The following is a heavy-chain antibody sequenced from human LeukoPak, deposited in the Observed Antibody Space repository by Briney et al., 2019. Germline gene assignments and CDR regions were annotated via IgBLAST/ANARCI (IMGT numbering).Heavy chain of an antibody. CDR3: ARDYWWNYDY. CDR2: ISKDGSDK. J-gene: IGHJ4*02. CDR1: GFTLSDYA. V-gene: IGHV3-30-3*01. Sequence: GGSLRLSCAASGFTLSDYAMHWVRQAPGKGLEWVAVISKDGSDKYYPGSVRGRFTISRDNSKNTIYLQMDSLRAEDTAIYYCARDYWWNYDYWGQGTLVTVSA. D-gene: IGHD1-7*01.